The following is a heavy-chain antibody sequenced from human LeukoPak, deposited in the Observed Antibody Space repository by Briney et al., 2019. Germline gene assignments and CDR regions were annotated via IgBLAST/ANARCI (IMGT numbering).Heavy chain of an antibody. Sequence: PGGSLRLSCAASGFTFSSYAMSWVRQAPGKGLEWVSDISGSGGSTYYADSVKGRFTISRDNSKNTLYLQMNSLRAEDTAVYYCAQEGVFVVNTSTSNDYWGHRTLVTVSS. CDR3: AQEGVFVVNTSTSNDY. V-gene: IGHV3-23*01. CDR2: ISGSGGST. D-gene: IGHD2-2*01. CDR1: GFTFSSYA. J-gene: IGHJ4*01.